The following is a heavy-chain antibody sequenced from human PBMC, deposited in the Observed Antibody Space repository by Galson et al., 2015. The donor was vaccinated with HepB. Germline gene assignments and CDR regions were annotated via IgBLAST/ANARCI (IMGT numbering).Heavy chain of an antibody. J-gene: IGHJ2*01. Sequence: SLRLSCAASGFTFSTYAMRWVRQAPGKGLEYVSGISPNGDNAHYAYSVKGRFTISRDNSKNTLYLQMGSLRSEDMAVYYCARPPRWCPGCWYFDLWGRGTLVTVSS. D-gene: IGHD2-21*01. CDR3: ARPPRWCPGCWYFDL. V-gene: IGHV3-64*01. CDR2: ISPNGDNA. CDR1: GFTFSTYA.